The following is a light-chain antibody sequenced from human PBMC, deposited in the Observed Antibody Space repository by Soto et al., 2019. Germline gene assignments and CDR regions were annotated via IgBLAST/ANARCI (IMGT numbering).Light chain of an antibody. CDR2: GNR. V-gene: IGLV1-40*01. CDR1: TSNLGAGYD. J-gene: IGLJ3*02. Sequence: QSALTQPPSVSGAPGQRVTLSCTGNTSNLGAGYDVHWYQQLPGAAPKLVIFGNRNRPSGVPERFSGSKSGNTASLTISGLQADDEADYYCSSYTGSSTLVFGGGTKLTVL. CDR3: SSYTGSSTLV.